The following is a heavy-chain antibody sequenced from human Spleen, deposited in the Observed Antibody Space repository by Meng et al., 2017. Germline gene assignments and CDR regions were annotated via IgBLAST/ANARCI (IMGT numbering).Heavy chain of an antibody. V-gene: IGHV3-7*01. J-gene: IGHJ4*02. D-gene: IGHD3-10*01. Sequence: GGSRRPSCPASAFSFSINWLSGVRQAPGKGLEWVDNIKQVGSEKYYVDSVKGRFTIPRDNAKYSLYLQMNSLRAEDTAVYYCAKSDDTLVRGAGEAVAGAIDYWGQGTLVTVSS. CDR1: AFSFSINW. CDR2: IKQVGSEK. CDR3: AKSDDTLVRGAGEAVAGAIDY.